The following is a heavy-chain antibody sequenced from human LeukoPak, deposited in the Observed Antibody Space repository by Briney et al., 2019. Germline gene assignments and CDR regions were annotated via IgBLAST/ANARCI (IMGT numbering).Heavy chain of an antibody. J-gene: IGHJ4*02. CDR2: INHSGST. CDR3: ASVTIGYSYDFCDY. CDR1: GGSFSGYY. V-gene: IGHV4-34*01. Sequence: SETLSLTCAVYGGSFSGYYWSWIRQPPGKGLEWIGEINHSGSTNYNPSLKSRVTISVDTSKNQFSLKLSSVTAADTAVYYCASVTIGYSYDFCDYWGQGTLVTVSS. D-gene: IGHD5-18*01.